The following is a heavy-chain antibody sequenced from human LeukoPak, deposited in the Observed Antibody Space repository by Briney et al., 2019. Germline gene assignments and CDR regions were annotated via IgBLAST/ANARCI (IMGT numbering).Heavy chain of an antibody. CDR2: INHSGYT. J-gene: IGHJ4*02. CDR3: TGETVTIILVMI. Sequence: SETLSLTCAVYGESFSGYSWSWIRQPPGKGLEWIGEINHSGYTNYNPSLKSRVTIPVDTSKKQFSLKLNSVTAADTARYYCTGETVTIILVMIWGKGTLVTVSS. D-gene: IGHD3-22*01. V-gene: IGHV4-34*01. CDR1: GESFSGYS.